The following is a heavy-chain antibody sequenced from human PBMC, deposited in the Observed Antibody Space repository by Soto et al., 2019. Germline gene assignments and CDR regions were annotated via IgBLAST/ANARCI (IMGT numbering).Heavy chain of an antibody. CDR2: FFYSGKS. CDR3: ASVSVLGGSGRGMDV. Sequence: SETLSLTCSVSGGSISTSSSTYYWGWMRQPPGKGLEWIASFFYSGKSFYNPSLKSRVTMSVDTSKNQFSLKLSSVTAADTAVYYCASVSVLGGSGRGMDVWGQGTTVTVSS. D-gene: IGHD3-10*01. J-gene: IGHJ6*02. CDR1: GGSISTSSSTYY. V-gene: IGHV4-39*01.